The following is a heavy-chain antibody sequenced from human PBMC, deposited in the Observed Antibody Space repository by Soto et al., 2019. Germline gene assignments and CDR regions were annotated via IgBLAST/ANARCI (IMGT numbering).Heavy chain of an antibody. CDR1: GFTFSSYA. J-gene: IGHJ6*02. CDR2: ISGGGGST. CDR3: AKDRATVDSHYGMDV. Sequence: EVQLLESGGGLVQPGGSLRLSCAASGFTFSSYAMTWVRQAPGTGLEWVSGISGGGGSTYYEDPVKGRFTISRDNSKNALFLHITSLRADDTALYYCAKDRATVDSHYGMDVWGQGTTVTVSS. V-gene: IGHV3-23*01. D-gene: IGHD1-26*01.